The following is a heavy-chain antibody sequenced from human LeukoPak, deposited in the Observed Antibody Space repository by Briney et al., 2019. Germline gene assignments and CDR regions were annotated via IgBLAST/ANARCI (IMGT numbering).Heavy chain of an antibody. J-gene: IGHJ4*02. V-gene: IGHV3-23*01. CDR1: GFTFSSYA. CDR2: ISGSGGST. D-gene: IGHD3-22*01. CDR3: ARGSGCFLDFDY. Sequence: GGSLRLSCAASGFTFSSYAMSWVRQAPGKGLEWVSAISGSGGSTYYADSVKGRFTISRDSSKNTLYLQMNSLRAEDTAVYYCARGSGCFLDFDYWGQGTLVTVSS.